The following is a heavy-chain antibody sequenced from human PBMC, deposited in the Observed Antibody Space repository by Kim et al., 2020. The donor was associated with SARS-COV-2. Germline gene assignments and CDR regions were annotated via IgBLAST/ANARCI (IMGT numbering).Heavy chain of an antibody. V-gene: IGHV3-48*02. D-gene: IGHD5-18*01. CDR1: GFTFSSYS. J-gene: IGHJ4*02. CDR3: ARDRRKIGYSYGTAYFDY. Sequence: GGSLRLSCAASGFTFSSYSMNWVRQAPGKGLEWVSYISSSSSTIYYADSVKGRFTISRDNAKNSLYLQMNSLRDEDTAVYYCARDRRKIGYSYGTAYFDYWGQGTLVTVSS. CDR2: ISSSSSTI.